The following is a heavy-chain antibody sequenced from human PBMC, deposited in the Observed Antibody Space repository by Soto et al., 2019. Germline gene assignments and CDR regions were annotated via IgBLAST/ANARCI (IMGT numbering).Heavy chain of an antibody. J-gene: IGHJ6*02. CDR3: ARELLSDLYYYAMDV. CDR2: INPRSIYL. Sequence: EVQLVESGGGLVKPGGSLRLSCAASGFTFSTYTMNWVRQAPGKGLEWVSSINPRSIYLYYADSVKGRFTISRDNAKNSLYLQMNSLRAEDTAVYYSARELLSDLYYYAMDVWGQGTTVTVSS. CDR1: GFTFSTYT. D-gene: IGHD3-10*01. V-gene: IGHV3-21*01.